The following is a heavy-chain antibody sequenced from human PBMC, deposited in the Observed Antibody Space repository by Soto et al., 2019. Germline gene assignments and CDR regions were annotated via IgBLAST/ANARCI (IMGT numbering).Heavy chain of an antibody. Sequence: GGSLRLSCAASGFTFSSYAMSWVRQAPGKGLEWVSAISGSGGSTYYADSVKGRFTISRDNSKNTLYLQMNSLRAEDTAVYYCATSITIFGVVTDYYYYGMEVWGQGTTVTVSS. D-gene: IGHD3-3*01. CDR2: ISGSGGST. CDR3: ATSITIFGVVTDYYYYGMEV. J-gene: IGHJ6*02. CDR1: GFTFSSYA. V-gene: IGHV3-23*01.